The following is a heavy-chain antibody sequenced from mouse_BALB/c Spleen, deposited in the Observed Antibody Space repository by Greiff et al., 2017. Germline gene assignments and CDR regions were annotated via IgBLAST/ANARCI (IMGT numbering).Heavy chain of an antibody. D-gene: IGHD1-1*02. J-gene: IGHJ3*01. CDR1: GYTFTSYY. Sequence: VQLQQPGAELVKPGASVKLSCKASGYTFTSYYMYWVKQRPGQGLEWIGGINPSNGGTNFNEKFKSKATLTVDKSSSTAYMQLSSLTSEDSAVYYCTRSETYYGAWFAYWGQGTLVTVSA. V-gene: IGHV1S81*02. CDR3: TRSETYYGAWFAY. CDR2: INPSNGGT.